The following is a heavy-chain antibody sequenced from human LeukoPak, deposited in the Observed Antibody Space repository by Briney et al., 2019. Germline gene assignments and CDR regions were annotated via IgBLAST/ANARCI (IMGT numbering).Heavy chain of an antibody. J-gene: IGHJ4*02. V-gene: IGHV4-59*01. CDR1: GGSISSYY. Sequence: SETLSLTCIVSGGSISSYYWSWIRQPPGKGLEWIGYIYYSGSTNYSPSLKSRVTISVDTSKSQFSLKLSSVTAADTAVYYCARGGGSYYTGFDYWGQGTLVTVSS. D-gene: IGHD1-26*01. CDR2: IYYSGST. CDR3: ARGGGSYYTGFDY.